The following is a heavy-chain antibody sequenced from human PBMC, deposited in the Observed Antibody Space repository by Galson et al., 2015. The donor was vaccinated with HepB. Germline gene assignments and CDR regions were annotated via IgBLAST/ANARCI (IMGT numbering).Heavy chain of an antibody. J-gene: IGHJ4*02. D-gene: IGHD2-21*01. CDR1: GFTFSDYH. Sequence: SLRLSCAASGFTFSDYHMSWIRQAPGKGLEWVSYISSSGSTIYYADSVKGRFTISRDNAKNSLYLQMNSLRAEDTAVYYCARTYCGGDCYPMFDYWGQGTPVTVSS. CDR3: ARTYCGGDCYPMFDY. V-gene: IGHV3-11*01. CDR2: ISSSGSTI.